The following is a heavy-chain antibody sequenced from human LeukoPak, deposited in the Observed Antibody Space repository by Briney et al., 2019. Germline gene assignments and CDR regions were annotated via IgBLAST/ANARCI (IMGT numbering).Heavy chain of an antibody. CDR2: ISYDASNK. CDR1: GFTFSSYG. V-gene: IGHV3-30*18. Sequence: GGSLRLSCAASGFTFSSYGMHWVRQTPGKGLEWVAVISYDASNKYYADSVKGRFTISRDNSKNTLYLQMNSLRAEDTAVYYCVNEFDSGSYLSGSDYWGQGTLVTVSS. CDR3: VNEFDSGSYLSGSDY. J-gene: IGHJ4*02. D-gene: IGHD1-26*01.